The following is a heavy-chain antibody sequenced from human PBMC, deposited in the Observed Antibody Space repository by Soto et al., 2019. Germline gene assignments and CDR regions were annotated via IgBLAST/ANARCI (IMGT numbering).Heavy chain of an antibody. J-gene: IGHJ4*02. Sequence: LSLTCTVSGGSISSSGYYWSWIRQHPGKGLEWIGHIYYSGSTYYNPSLKSRVTISVDTSKNQFSLRLTSVTAADTAVYYCARVVGYCSGGNCYPDYWGQGTLVTVSS. CDR1: GGSISSSGYY. D-gene: IGHD2-15*01. CDR3: ARVVGYCSGGNCYPDY. V-gene: IGHV4-31*03. CDR2: IYYSGST.